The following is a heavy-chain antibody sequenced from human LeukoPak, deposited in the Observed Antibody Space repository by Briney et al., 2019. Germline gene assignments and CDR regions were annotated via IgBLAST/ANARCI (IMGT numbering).Heavy chain of an antibody. V-gene: IGHV3-23*01. D-gene: IGHD6-13*01. CDR2: ISGSGGST. CDR1: GCTFSSYA. CDR3: AKDRQQQLVLNWFDP. Sequence: GGSLRLSCAASGCTFSSYAMSWVRQAPGKGLEWVSAISGSGGSTYYADSVKGRFTISRDNSTNTLYLQMNSLRAEDTAVYYCAKDRQQQLVLNWFDPWGQGTLVTVSS. J-gene: IGHJ5*02.